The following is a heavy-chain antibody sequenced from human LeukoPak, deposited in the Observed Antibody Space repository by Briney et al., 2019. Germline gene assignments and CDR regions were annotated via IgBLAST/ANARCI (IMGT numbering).Heavy chain of an antibody. Sequence: GGSLRLSCAASGFTFNSYGMHWVRQAPGKGLEWVAVISYAGSNKYFADSVKGRFAISRDNSQNTLYLQMNSLRAEDTAVYYCAKAMYYDTPDYWGQGTLVTVTS. J-gene: IGHJ4*02. CDR1: GFTFNSYG. CDR2: ISYAGSNK. V-gene: IGHV3-30*18. D-gene: IGHD3-9*01. CDR3: AKAMYYDTPDY.